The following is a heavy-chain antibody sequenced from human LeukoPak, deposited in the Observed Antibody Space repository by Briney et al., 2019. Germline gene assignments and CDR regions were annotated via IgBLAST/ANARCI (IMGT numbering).Heavy chain of an antibody. V-gene: IGHV3-66*01. J-gene: IGHJ4*02. CDR3: AREYYGSGSYRARFDY. Sequence: GGSLRLSCAASGFTVSSNYMSWVRQAPGKGLEGVSVIYSGGSTYYADPVKGRFTISRDNSKNTLYLQMNSLRAEDTAVYYCAREYYGSGSYRARFDYWGQGTLVTVSS. CDR2: IYSGGST. CDR1: GFTVSSNY. D-gene: IGHD3-10*01.